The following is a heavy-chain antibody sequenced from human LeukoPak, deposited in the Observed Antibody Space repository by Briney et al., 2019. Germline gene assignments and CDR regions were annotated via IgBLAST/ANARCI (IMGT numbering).Heavy chain of an antibody. J-gene: IGHJ4*02. CDR2: ISAYNGNT. V-gene: IGHV1-18*01. CDR1: GYTFTTYG. Sequence: GASVKVSCKSSGYTFTTYGISWVRQAPGQGLEWMGWISAYNGNTKYAQKFQGRVTMTTDTSTSTAYMELSRLRSDDTAVYYCARDSGSYGYWGQGTLVTVSS. D-gene: IGHD1-26*01. CDR3: ARDSGSYGY.